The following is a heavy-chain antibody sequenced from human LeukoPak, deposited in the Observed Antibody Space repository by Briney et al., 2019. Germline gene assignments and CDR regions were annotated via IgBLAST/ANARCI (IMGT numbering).Heavy chain of an antibody. CDR3: ARVQGSSCYRWFDP. CDR2: ISYDGSNK. D-gene: IGHD6-13*01. J-gene: IGHJ5*02. V-gene: IGHV3-30*01. Sequence: GGSLRLSCAASGFTFSSYAMHWVRQAPGKGLEWVAVISYDGSNKYYADSVKGRFTISRDNSKNTLYLQMNSLRAEDTAVYYCARVQGSSCYRWFDPWGQGTLVTVSS. CDR1: GFTFSSYA.